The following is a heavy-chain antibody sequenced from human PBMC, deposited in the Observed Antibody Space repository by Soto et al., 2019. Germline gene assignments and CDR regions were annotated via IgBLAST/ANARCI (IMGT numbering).Heavy chain of an antibody. CDR3: ATDHHVDSSGYFNFDY. V-gene: IGHV1-24*01. Sequence: ASVKVSCKVSGYTLTELSMHWVRQAPGKGLEWMGGFDPEDGETIYAQKFQGRVTMTEDTSTDTAYMELSSLRSEDTAVYYCATDHHVDSSGYFNFDYWGQGTLVTVSS. CDR1: GYTLTELS. J-gene: IGHJ4*02. D-gene: IGHD3-22*01. CDR2: FDPEDGET.